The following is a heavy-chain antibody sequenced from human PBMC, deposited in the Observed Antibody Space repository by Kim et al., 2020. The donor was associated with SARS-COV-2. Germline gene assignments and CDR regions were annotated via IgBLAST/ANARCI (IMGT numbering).Heavy chain of an antibody. D-gene: IGHD3-16*01. Sequence: DGSSTMNANFLKDRVTISRDTAKNTVYLQMNGLRAEDTAVYYCVSFKGGYWGQGAPVTVSS. CDR2: DGSST. V-gene: IGHV3-74*03. J-gene: IGHJ4*02. CDR3: VSFKGGY.